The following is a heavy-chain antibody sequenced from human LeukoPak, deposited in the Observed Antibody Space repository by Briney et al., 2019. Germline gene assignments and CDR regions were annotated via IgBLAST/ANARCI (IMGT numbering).Heavy chain of an antibody. CDR2: ISWNSGSI. Sequence: GGSLRLSCAASGFTFSSYWMSWVRQAPGKGLEWVSGISWNSGSIGYADSVKGRFTISRDNAKNSLYLQMNSLRAEDTALYYCAKGYYYDSSGGIDYWGQGTLVTVS. D-gene: IGHD3-22*01. J-gene: IGHJ4*02. CDR3: AKGYYYDSSGGIDY. V-gene: IGHV3-9*01. CDR1: GFTFSSYW.